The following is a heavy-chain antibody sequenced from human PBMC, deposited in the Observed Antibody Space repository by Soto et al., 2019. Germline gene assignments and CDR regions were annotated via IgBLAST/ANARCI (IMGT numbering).Heavy chain of an antibody. V-gene: IGHV1-18*01. CDR3: ARDPLNYYGSGSYYSGAGYFDY. CDR2: ISAYNGNT. Sequence: ASVKVSCKASGYTFTIYGISWVLQAPGQGLEWMGWISAYNGNTNYAQKLQGRVTMTTDTSTSTAYMELRSLRSDDTAVYYCARDPLNYYGSGSYYSGAGYFDYWGQGTLVTVSS. D-gene: IGHD3-10*01. J-gene: IGHJ4*02. CDR1: GYTFTIYG.